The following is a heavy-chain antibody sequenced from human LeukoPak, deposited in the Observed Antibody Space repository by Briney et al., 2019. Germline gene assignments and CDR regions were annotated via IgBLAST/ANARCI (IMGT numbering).Heavy chain of an antibody. D-gene: IGHD3-10*01. V-gene: IGHV4-61*02. CDR2: IYTSGST. Sequence: PSETLSLTCTASGVSISSGSNCWRRIRQPAGKGLEWIVRIYTSGSTNYNPYLKSRVTISVDTSKNQFSLKLSSVTAADTAVYYCARSDPPIYWAYGSGSYTHFDYWGQGTLVTVSS. CDR3: ARSDPPIYWAYGSGSYTHFDY. J-gene: IGHJ4*02. CDR1: GVSISSGSNC.